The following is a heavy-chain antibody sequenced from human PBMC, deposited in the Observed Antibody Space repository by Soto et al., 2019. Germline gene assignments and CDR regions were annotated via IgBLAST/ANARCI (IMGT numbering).Heavy chain of an antibody. Sequence: QVQLVESGGGVVQPGRSLRLSCAASGFTFSSYGMHWVRQAPGKGLEWVAVISYDGSNKYYADSVKGRFTISRDNSKNTLYLQMNSLRAEDTAVYYCAKDKGYYDSSGYSLPDAFDIWGQGTMVTVSS. V-gene: IGHV3-30*18. J-gene: IGHJ3*02. CDR2: ISYDGSNK. D-gene: IGHD3-22*01. CDR1: GFTFSSYG. CDR3: AKDKGYYDSSGYSLPDAFDI.